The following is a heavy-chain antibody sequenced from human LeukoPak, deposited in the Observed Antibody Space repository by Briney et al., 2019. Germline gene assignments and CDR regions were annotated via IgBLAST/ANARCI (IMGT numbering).Heavy chain of an antibody. Sequence: ASVKVSCKASGYTFTSYGISWVRQAPGQGLEWMGWISAYNGNTNYAQKLQGRVTMTTDTSTSTAYMELRSLRSDDTAVYYCARDGYYDILTGYSPERYDYWGQGTLVTDSS. CDR2: ISAYNGNT. CDR1: GYTFTSYG. D-gene: IGHD3-9*01. V-gene: IGHV1-18*04. CDR3: ARDGYYDILTGYSPERYDY. J-gene: IGHJ4*02.